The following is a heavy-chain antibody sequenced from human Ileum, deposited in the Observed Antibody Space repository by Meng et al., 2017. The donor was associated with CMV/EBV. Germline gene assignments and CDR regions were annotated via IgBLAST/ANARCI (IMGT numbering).Heavy chain of an antibody. V-gene: IGHV3-7*01. J-gene: IGHJ4*02. CDR2: IKQDGSEK. D-gene: IGHD1-26*01. Sequence: GESLKISCAASRFTLSDFYMSWFRQAPGKGLEWVANIKQDGSEKFYVDSVKGRFTISRDNAKNSLYLQMNSLRAEDTAVYYCALSRSHDYWGQGTLVTVSS. CDR3: ALSRSHDY. CDR1: RFTLSDFY.